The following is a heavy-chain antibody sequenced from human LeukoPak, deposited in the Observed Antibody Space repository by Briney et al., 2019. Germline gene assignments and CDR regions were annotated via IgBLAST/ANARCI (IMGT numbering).Heavy chain of an antibody. Sequence: GGSLRLSCAASGFTFSTSTMHWVRQAPGKGLEWVAFIRYDGSNKYYADSVKGRFTISRDNSKNTLYLQMNSLRAEDTAVYYCAKAQQYCSSTSCSFDYWGQGTLVTVSS. CDR1: GFTFSTST. CDR3: AKAQQYCSSTSCSFDY. D-gene: IGHD2-2*01. CDR2: IRYDGSNK. J-gene: IGHJ4*02. V-gene: IGHV3-30*02.